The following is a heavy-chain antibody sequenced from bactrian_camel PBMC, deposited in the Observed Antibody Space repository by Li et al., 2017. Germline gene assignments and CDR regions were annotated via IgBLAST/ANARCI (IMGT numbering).Heavy chain of an antibody. CDR3: ASSAYYSGHYPPPEFGY. D-gene: IGHD2*01. V-gene: IGHV3-2*01. Sequence: QLVESGGGLVQPGESLRLSCAGSGFMFRNYYVSWVRQAPGKGLEWVSSISVGGSSTYYPDSVNGRFTIARDNAKNTLYLRLNSLRTEDTAMYFCASSAYYSGHYPPPEFGYWGQGTQVTVS. CDR2: ISVGGSST. J-gene: IGHJ6*01. CDR1: GFMFRNYY.